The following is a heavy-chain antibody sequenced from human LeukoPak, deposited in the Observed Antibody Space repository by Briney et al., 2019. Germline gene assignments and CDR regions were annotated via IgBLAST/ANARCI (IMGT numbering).Heavy chain of an antibody. Sequence: ASVKVSCKASGYTFTSYGISWVRQAPGQGLEWMGWISAYNGNTNYAQKLPGRGTMTTDRSTCKASMELRSLRSDDTAVYYCARGSRSAGFDCRRQGTLVTVSS. CDR1: GYTFTSYG. CDR2: ISAYNGNT. V-gene: IGHV1-18*01. J-gene: IGHJ4*02. CDR3: ARGSRSAGFDC.